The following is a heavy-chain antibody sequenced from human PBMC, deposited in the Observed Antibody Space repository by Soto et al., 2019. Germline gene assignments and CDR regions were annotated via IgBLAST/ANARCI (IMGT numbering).Heavy chain of an antibody. CDR1: GFTFSSYG. CDR3: ASALGYCSGGSCYSIDY. CDR2: ISYDGGNK. J-gene: IGHJ4*02. Sequence: QVQLVESGGGVVQPGRSLRLSCAASGFTFSSYGMHWVRQAPGKGLEWVAVISYDGGNKYYADSVKGRFTISRDNSKNTRCLQMNGLRAEDTAVYYCASALGYCSGGSCYSIDYWGQGTLVTVSS. D-gene: IGHD2-15*01. V-gene: IGHV3-30*03.